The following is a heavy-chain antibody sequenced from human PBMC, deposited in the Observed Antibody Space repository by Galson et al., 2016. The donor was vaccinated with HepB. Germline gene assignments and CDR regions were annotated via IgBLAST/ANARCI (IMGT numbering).Heavy chain of an antibody. CDR3: ASLWK. Sequence: SLRLSCAASGFIVSSNDMSWVRQAPGKGLEWVSVIHSYGSTYYADSVKGRFTISRDDSKNTLYLQMNSLRAEDTAVYYCASLWKWGQGTLVTVSS. CDR1: GFIVSSND. J-gene: IGHJ4*02. D-gene: IGHD2/OR15-2a*01. V-gene: IGHV3-66*01. CDR2: IHSYGST.